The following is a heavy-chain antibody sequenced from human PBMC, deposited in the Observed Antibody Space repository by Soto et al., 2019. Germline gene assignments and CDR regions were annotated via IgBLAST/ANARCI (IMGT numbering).Heavy chain of an antibody. Sequence: SETLSLTCTVSGASITSGDYSWNWIRQPPGRGLEWIGYIYYSGSTYYNPSLKSRVTISVDTSKNQFSLKLSSVTAADTAVYYCARDGDYVWGSYRYLGYFDYWGQGTLVTVSS. CDR1: GASITSGDYS. V-gene: IGHV4-30-4*01. CDR2: IYYSGST. CDR3: ARDGDYVWGSYRYLGYFDY. J-gene: IGHJ4*02. D-gene: IGHD3-16*02.